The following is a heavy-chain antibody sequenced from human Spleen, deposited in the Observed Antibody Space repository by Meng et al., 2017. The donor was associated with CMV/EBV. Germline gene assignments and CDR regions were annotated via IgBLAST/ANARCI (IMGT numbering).Heavy chain of an antibody. J-gene: IGHJ6*02. CDR1: GFTFTNAW. Sequence: GGSLRLSCGASGFTFTNAWMNWVRQAPGKGLEWVALIWYDGSNKWYADSVKGRFTISRDNSKNTMSLQMNSLRAEDTAVYYCAKDGTAYYGLDVWGQGTTVTVSS. CDR3: AKDGTAYYGLDV. V-gene: IGHV3-33*06. CDR2: IWYDGSNK.